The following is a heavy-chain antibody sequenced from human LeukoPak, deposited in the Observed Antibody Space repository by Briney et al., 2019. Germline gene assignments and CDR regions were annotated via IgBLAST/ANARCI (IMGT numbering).Heavy chain of an antibody. CDR2: IGGRTDTT. CDR3: ATEGGPPIERY. V-gene: IGHV3-23*01. J-gene: IGHJ4*02. Sequence: GGSLRLSCAASGFTFSIYAMSWVRQAPGKGLGWVSAIGGRTDTTYYADSVKGRFTISRNNSKNTLFLQMNSLRAEDTAVYYCATEGGPPIERYWGQGTLVTVSS. D-gene: IGHD2-15*01. CDR1: GFTFSIYA.